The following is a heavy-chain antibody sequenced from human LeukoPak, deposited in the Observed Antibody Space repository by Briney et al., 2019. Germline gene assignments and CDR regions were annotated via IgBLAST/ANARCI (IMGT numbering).Heavy chain of an antibody. Sequence: SETLSLTCTVSGGSISSSSYYWGWIRQPPGKGLEWIGSIYYSGSTYYNPSLKSRVTISVDTSKNQFSLKLSSVTAADTAVYYCARDIVVVVAATRWFDPWGQGTLVTVSS. CDR2: IYYSGST. J-gene: IGHJ5*02. CDR1: GGSISSSSYY. D-gene: IGHD2-15*01. V-gene: IGHV4-39*07. CDR3: ARDIVVVVAATRWFDP.